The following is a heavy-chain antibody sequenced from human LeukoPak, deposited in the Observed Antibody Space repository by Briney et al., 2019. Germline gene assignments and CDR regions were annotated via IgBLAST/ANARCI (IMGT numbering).Heavy chain of an antibody. Sequence: GGSLRLSCAASVFTFSTYAMHWVRQAPGRGLEGVAIISYEGSNKYYADSVKGRFTNPRDNSKNKLSLQMSTQRVEHRAVHYCARDPNCSSTSCYVGWFDPWGQGTLVTVSS. V-gene: IGHV3-30-3*01. D-gene: IGHD2-2*01. CDR2: ISYEGSNK. J-gene: IGHJ5*02. CDR3: ARDPNCSSTSCYVGWFDP. CDR1: VFTFSTYA.